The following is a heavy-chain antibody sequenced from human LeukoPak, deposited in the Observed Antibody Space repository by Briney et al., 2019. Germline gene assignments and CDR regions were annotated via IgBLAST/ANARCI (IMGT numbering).Heavy chain of an antibody. D-gene: IGHD3-3*01. CDR2: INSGGSST. Sequence: GGSLRLSCAASGFTFSSYWMHWVRQAPGKGLVWVSRINSGGSSTSYADSVKGRFTISRDNAKNTLYLQMNSLRAEDTAVYYCARADGYDFWSGYNDYWGQGTLVTVSS. V-gene: IGHV3-74*01. CDR3: ARADGYDFWSGYNDY. J-gene: IGHJ4*02. CDR1: GFTFSSYW.